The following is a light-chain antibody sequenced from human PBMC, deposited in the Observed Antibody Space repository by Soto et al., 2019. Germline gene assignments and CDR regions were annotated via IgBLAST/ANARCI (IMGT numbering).Light chain of an antibody. Sequence: DIQLTQSPSTLSASIGDRVTITCRASQSISRWLAWYQQKLGKAPKLLIYHASSLESGVPSRFSGSGSGTEFTLTISNLQPDDFATYYCQQYSGYSEWTFGQGTQVDVK. CDR2: HAS. V-gene: IGKV1-5*01. J-gene: IGKJ1*01. CDR1: QSISRW. CDR3: QQYSGYSEWT.